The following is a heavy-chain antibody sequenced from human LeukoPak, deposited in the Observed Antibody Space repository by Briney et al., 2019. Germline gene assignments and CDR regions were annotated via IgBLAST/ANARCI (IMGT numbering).Heavy chain of an antibody. J-gene: IGHJ3*02. CDR2: LSSSGTTM. Sequence: GGSLRLSCTASGFTFTQYSMSWVRQAPGKGLEGVSYLSSSGTTMYYEDSVKGRFTMSRDSATNSLSLQMTSLRAEDTAVYYCARIKRKRTGPPDAFDIWGQGTMVTVSS. CDR1: GFTFTQYS. CDR3: ARIKRKRTGPPDAFDI. V-gene: IGHV3-48*01. D-gene: IGHD3/OR15-3a*01.